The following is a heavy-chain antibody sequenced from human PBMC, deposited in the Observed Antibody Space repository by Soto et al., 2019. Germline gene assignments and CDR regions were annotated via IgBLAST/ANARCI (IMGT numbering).Heavy chain of an antibody. V-gene: IGHV3-30-3*01. Sequence: GGSLRLSCAASGFTFSSYAMHWVRQAPGKGLEWVAVISYDGSNEYYADSVKGRFTISRDNSKNTLYLQMNSLRAEDTAVYYCASPHFLSTVSSFYFDYWGQGTLVTVSS. J-gene: IGHJ4*02. D-gene: IGHD4-17*01. CDR3: ASPHFLSTVSSFYFDY. CDR1: GFTFSSYA. CDR2: ISYDGSNE.